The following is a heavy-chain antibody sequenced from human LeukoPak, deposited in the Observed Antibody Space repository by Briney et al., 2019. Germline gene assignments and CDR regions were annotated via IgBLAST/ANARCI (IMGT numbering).Heavy chain of an antibody. J-gene: IGHJ3*02. D-gene: IGHD2-21*01. CDR3: ARARAVAYCGGDCYWAFDI. CDR2: ISAYNGNT. V-gene: IGHV1-18*01. CDR1: GYTFTSYG. Sequence: ASVKVSCKASGYTFTSYGISWVRQAPGQGLEWMGWISAYNGNTNYAQKLQGRVTMTTDTSTSTAYMELRSLRSDDTAVYYCARARAVAYCGGDCYWAFDIWGQGTMVTVSS.